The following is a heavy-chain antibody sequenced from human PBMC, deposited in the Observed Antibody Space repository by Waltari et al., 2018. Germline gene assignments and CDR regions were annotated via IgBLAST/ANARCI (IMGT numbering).Heavy chain of an antibody. CDR2: INHSGST. CDR3: ARRVKRVTEVGATFFDY. Sequence: QVQLQQWGAGLLKPSETLSPTCAVYGGSFSGYYWSWIRQPPGKGLEWIGEINHSGSTNYNPSLKSRVTISVDTSKNQFSLKLSSVTAADTAVYYCARRVKRVTEVGATFFDYWGQGTLVTVSS. J-gene: IGHJ4*02. CDR1: GGSFSGYY. V-gene: IGHV4-34*01. D-gene: IGHD1-26*01.